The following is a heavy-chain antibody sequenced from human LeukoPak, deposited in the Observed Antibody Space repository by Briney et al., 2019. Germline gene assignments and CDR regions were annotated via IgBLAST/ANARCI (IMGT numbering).Heavy chain of an antibody. V-gene: IGHV3-30*02. CDR1: GFTFSSYD. Sequence: GGSLRLSCAASGFTFSSYDMTWVRQAPGEGLEWVALIQYDGSLTYYSDSVKGRFTISRDNSKNTLFLQMNSLRPEDTAVYYCAKGYFDGSGYWFDFWGQGTLVPVSS. D-gene: IGHD3-22*01. CDR3: AKGYFDGSGYWFDF. CDR2: IQYDGSLT. J-gene: IGHJ4*02.